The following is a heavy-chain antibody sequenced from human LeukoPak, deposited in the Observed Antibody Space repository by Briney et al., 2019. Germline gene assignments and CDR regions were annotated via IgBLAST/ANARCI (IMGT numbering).Heavy chain of an antibody. D-gene: IGHD6-19*01. J-gene: IGHJ4*02. CDR1: GFTFSSYG. CDR2: IRYDGSNK. V-gene: IGHV3-30*02. CDR3: AKDGTIAVAGTTLDY. Sequence: GGSLRLSCAASGFTFSSYGMHWVRQAPGKGLEWVAFIRYDGSNKYYADSVKGRITISRDNSKNTLYLQMNSLRAEDTAVYYCAKDGTIAVAGTTLDYWGQGTLVTVSS.